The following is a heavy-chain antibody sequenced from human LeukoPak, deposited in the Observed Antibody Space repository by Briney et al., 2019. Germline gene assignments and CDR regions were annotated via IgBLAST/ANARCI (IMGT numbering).Heavy chain of an antibody. CDR2: IIPIFGTA. J-gene: IGHJ6*03. D-gene: IGHD2-2*01. V-gene: IGHV1-69*13. CDR1: GGTFSSYA. Sequence: SVKVSCKASGGTFSSYAISWVRQAPGQGLEWMGGIIPIFGTANYAQKFQGRVTITADESTSTAYMELSSLRSEDTAVYYCARTPSYCSSTSCSYYYYMDVWGKGTTVTVSS. CDR3: ARTPSYCSSTSCSYYYYMDV.